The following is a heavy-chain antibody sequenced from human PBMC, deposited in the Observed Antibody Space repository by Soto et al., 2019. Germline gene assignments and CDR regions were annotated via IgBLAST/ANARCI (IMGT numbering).Heavy chain of an antibody. D-gene: IGHD3-10*01. J-gene: IGHJ2*01. CDR1: GGAFSSYA. CDR2: NLPLFNIS. CDR3: ATRRLGYGSWYLDL. Sequence: QVQLVQSGAEVKKPGSSVKVSCKASGGAFSSYAISWVRQAPGQGLEWMGGNLPLFNISNYAQKFQGRVTITRDEPTSTAYMELSNPTSEDTAVYYCATRRLGYGSWYLDLWGRGTLISVSS. V-gene: IGHV1-69*01.